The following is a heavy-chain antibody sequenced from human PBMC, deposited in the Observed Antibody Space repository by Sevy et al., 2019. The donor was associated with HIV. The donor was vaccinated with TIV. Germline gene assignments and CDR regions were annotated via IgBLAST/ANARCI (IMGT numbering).Heavy chain of an antibody. D-gene: IGHD6-19*01. J-gene: IGHJ4*02. V-gene: IGHV4-39*01. CDR3: ARQVAGMGGDRFSPGIDY. CDR2: IYYSGST. CDR1: GGSISSSSYY. Sequence: SETLSLTCTVSGGSISSSSYYWGWIRQPPGKGLEWIGSIYYSGSTYYNPSLKSRVTISVDTSKNQFSLKLSSVTAADTAVYYCARQVAGMGGDRFSPGIDYWGQGTLVTVSS.